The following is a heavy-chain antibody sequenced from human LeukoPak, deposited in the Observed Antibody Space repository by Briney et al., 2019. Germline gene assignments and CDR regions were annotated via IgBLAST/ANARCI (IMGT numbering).Heavy chain of an antibody. V-gene: IGHV1-46*01. Sequence: ASVKVSCKASGYTFTSYYMHWVRQAPGQGLEWMGIINPSGGSTSYAQKFQGRVTITADESTSTAYMELSSLRSEDTAVYYCARGGTEQQRDFQHWGQGTLVTVSS. CDR1: GYTFTSYY. D-gene: IGHD6-13*01. CDR3: ARGGTEQQRDFQH. CDR2: INPSGGST. J-gene: IGHJ1*01.